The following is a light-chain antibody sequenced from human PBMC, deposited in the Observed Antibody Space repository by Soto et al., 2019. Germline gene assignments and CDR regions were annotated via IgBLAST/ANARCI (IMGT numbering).Light chain of an antibody. V-gene: IGKV1-12*01. CDR3: QQSNSFPLP. Sequence: DIQMTQSPSSVSASVGDRVTITCRASQGISSRLAWYQQKPGKAPNLLIYSASSLQSGVPSRFSGSGSETDFTLTIGSLQPEDFATYYCQQSNSFPLPFGGGTKVEIK. J-gene: IGKJ4*01. CDR1: QGISSR. CDR2: SAS.